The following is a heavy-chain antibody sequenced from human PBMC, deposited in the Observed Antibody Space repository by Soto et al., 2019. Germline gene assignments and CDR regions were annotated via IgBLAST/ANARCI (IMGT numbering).Heavy chain of an antibody. D-gene: IGHD3-9*01. CDR2: ISYDGSNK. J-gene: IGHJ6*02. Sequence: GGSLRLSCAASGFTFSSYAMHWVRQAPGKGLEWVAVISYDGSNKYYADSVKGRFTISRDNSKNTLYLQMNSLRAEDTAVYYCAREVPYYDILTGYYYYYGMDVWGQGTTVTVSS. V-gene: IGHV3-30-3*01. CDR3: AREVPYYDILTGYYYYYGMDV. CDR1: GFTFSSYA.